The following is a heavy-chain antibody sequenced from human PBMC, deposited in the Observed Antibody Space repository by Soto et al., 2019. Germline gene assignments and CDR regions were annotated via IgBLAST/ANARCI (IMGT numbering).Heavy chain of an antibody. CDR1: GFTFSSYA. CDR3: AKDRHTAVAGWFDP. Sequence: LRLSCVASGFTFSSYAMSWVRQAPGKGLEWVSAISGSGGSTYYADSVKGRFTISRDNSKNTLYLQMNSLRAEDTAVYYCAKDRHTAVAGWFDPWGQGTLVTVSS. V-gene: IGHV3-23*01. D-gene: IGHD6-19*01. CDR2: ISGSGGST. J-gene: IGHJ5*02.